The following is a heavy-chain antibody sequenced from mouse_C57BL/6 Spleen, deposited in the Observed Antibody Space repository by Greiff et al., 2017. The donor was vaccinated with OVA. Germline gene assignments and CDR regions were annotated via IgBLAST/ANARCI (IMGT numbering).Heavy chain of an antibody. D-gene: IGHD4-1*01. CDR2: IRSKSSNYAT. CDR1: GFTFNTYA. J-gene: IGHJ1*03. Sequence: EVQLVESGGGLVQPKGSLKLSCAASGFTFNTYAMHWVRQAPGKGLEWVARIRSKSSNYATYYADSVKDRFTISRDDSQSMLYLQMNNLKTEDTAMYYCVRDGTGTLDWYFDVWGTGTTGTVSS. CDR3: VRDGTGTLDWYFDV. V-gene: IGHV10-3*01.